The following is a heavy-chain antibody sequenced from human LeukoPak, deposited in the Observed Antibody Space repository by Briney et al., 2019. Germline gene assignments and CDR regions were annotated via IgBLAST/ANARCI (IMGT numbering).Heavy chain of an antibody. D-gene: IGHD5-18*01. V-gene: IGHV4-34*01. CDR3: ARDRDTAMVWGVQYGMDV. J-gene: IGHJ6*02. Sequence: SETLSLTCAVYGGSFSGYYWSWIRQPPGKGLEWIGEINHSGSTNYNPSLKSRVTISVDTPKNQFSLKLSSVTAADTAVYYCARDRDTAMVWGVQYGMDVWGQGTTVTVSS. CDR2: INHSGST. CDR1: GGSFSGYY.